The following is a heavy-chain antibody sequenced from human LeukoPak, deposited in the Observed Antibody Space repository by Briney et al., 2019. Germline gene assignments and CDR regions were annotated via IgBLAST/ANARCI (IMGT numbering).Heavy chain of an antibody. CDR2: INHSGST. D-gene: IGHD3-10*01. Sequence: PSETLSLTCAVYGGSFSGYYWSWIRQPPGKGLEWIGEINHSGSTNYNPSLKSRVTISVDTSKNQFSLKLSSVTAADTAVYYCARRGYYGSGSYYWWGQGTLVTVSS. J-gene: IGHJ4*02. CDR3: ARRGYYGSGSYYW. V-gene: IGHV4-34*01. CDR1: GGSFSGYY.